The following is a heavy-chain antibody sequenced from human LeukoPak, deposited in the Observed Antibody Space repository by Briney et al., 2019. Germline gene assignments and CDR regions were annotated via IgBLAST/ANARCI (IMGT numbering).Heavy chain of an antibody. V-gene: IGHV3-23*01. CDR3: AKDPPSLYSGSYYTPSDAFDI. CDR2: ISGSGGST. CDR1: GFTFSSYA. J-gene: IGHJ3*02. D-gene: IGHD1-26*01. Sequence: PGGSLRLSCAASGFTFSSYAMSWVRQAPGKGLEWVADISGSGGSTYYTDSVKGRFTISRDNSKNTLYLQMNSLRAEDTAVYYCAKDPPSLYSGSYYTPSDAFDIWGQGTMVTVSS.